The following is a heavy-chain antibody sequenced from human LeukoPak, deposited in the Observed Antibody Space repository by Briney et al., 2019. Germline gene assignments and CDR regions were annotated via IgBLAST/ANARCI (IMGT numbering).Heavy chain of an antibody. J-gene: IGHJ6*02. V-gene: IGHV1-18*01. Sequence: ASVKVSCKTSGYTFTNYGVSWVRQAPGQGLEWMGWISAYNGNTNYAQKFQGRVTMTEDTSTDTAYMELSSLRSEDTAVYYCATLEAYYYDSSGPYYYGMDVWGQGTTVTVSS. CDR3: ATLEAYYYDSSGPYYYGMDV. CDR1: GYTFTNYG. CDR2: ISAYNGNT. D-gene: IGHD3-22*01.